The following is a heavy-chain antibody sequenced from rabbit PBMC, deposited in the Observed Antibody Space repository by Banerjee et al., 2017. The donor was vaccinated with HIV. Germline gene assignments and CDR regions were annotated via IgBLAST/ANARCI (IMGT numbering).Heavy chain of an antibody. CDR2: IYAGSSGST. CDR3: ARDPGYGDSTGEYYAMDL. CDR1: GFSFSSSYY. Sequence: QSLEESGGDLVKPGASLTLTCTASGFSFSSSYYMCWVRQAPGKGLEWIACIYAGSSGSTYYASWAKGRFTISKTSSTTVTLQMTSLTAADTATYFCARDPGYGDSTGEYYAMDLWGPGTLVTVS. J-gene: IGHJ6*01. V-gene: IGHV1S40*01. D-gene: IGHD2-1*01.